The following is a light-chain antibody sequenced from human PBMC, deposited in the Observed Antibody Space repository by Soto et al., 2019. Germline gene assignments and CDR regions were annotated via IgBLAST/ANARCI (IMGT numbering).Light chain of an antibody. V-gene: IGKV1-5*03. CDR1: QSISTL. J-gene: IGKJ1*01. CDR2: ASS. Sequence: IQMTQSPSTLSASVGDSVTITCRASQSISTLTAWYQQKPGKAPRLLLYASSVLESGVPSRFSGDGSGTDFTLTSSGLQPDDSAIYYCQQYHTYWTFGQGTKVEVK. CDR3: QQYHTYWT.